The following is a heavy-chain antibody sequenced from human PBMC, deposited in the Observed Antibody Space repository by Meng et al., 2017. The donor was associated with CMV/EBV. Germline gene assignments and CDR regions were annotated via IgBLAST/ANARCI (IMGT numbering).Heavy chain of an antibody. CDR1: GFTLSNYD. J-gene: IGHJ5*02. CDR2: IRHDGSNK. CDR3: ARKYSSSSRWFDP. Sequence: GESLKISCAASGFTLSNYDMHWVRQAPGKGLEWVTFIRHDGSNKYYADSVKGRFTISRDDSEDTLYLRMNSLRSEDTAMYYCARKYSSSSRWFDPWGQGTQVTVSS. V-gene: IGHV3-30*02. D-gene: IGHD4-11*01.